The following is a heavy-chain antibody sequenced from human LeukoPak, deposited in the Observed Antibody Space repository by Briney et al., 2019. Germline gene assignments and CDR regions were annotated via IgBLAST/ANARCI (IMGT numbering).Heavy chain of an antibody. Sequence: GGSLRLSCAASGFTFSSYWMHWVRQAPGKGLEWVSLIYSGDTTLYADSVKGRFTISRDISKNTLYLQMNSLRAEDTAVYYCARRAGGYSHPYDYWGQGTLVTVSS. CDR1: GFTFSSYW. CDR2: IYSGDTT. D-gene: IGHD4-23*01. V-gene: IGHV3-53*01. J-gene: IGHJ4*02. CDR3: ARRAGGYSHPYDY.